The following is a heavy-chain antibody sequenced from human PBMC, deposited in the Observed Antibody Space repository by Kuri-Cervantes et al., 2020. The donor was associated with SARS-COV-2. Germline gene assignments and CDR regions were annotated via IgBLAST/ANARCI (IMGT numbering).Heavy chain of an antibody. Sequence: ASVKVSCKASGYTFSVYYMYWVRQAPGQGLEWMGWINPNSGGTNYAQKFQGWVTMTRDTSISTAYMELSRLRSDGTAVYYCARGMVRGIIQYYYYAMDVWGQGTTVTVSS. CDR1: GYTFSVYY. D-gene: IGHD3-10*01. CDR2: INPNSGGT. CDR3: ARGMVRGIIQYYYYAMDV. J-gene: IGHJ6*02. V-gene: IGHV1-2*04.